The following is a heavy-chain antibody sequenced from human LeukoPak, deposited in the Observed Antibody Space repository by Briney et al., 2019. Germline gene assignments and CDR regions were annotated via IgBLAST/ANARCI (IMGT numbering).Heavy chain of an antibody. J-gene: IGHJ1*01. CDR2: ISGSGGST. V-gene: IGHV3-23*01. Sequence: GGSLRLSCAASGFTFSSYAMSWVRQAPGKGLEWVSAISGSGGSTYYADSVKGRFTISRDNSKNTLYLQMDSLKIEDTAVYYCTTDRYYDNSELQFQHWGQGTLVTVSS. CDR1: GFTFSSYA. CDR3: TTDRYYDNSELQFQH. D-gene: IGHD3-22*01.